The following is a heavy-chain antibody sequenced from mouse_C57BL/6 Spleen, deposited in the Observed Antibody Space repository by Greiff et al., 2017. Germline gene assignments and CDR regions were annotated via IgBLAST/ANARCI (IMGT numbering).Heavy chain of an antibody. J-gene: IGHJ1*03. V-gene: IGHV1-72*01. CDR2: IDPHSGGT. D-gene: IGHD1-1*01. CDR3: ARTDHYYGSGGYFDV. CDR1: GYTFTSYW. Sequence: VQLQQPGAELVKPGASVQLSCKASGYTFTSYWLHWVKQRPGRGLEWIGRIDPHSGGTTYNAKFKSKATLTVDNPSSTAYMQLSSLTSEDSAVYYCARTDHYYGSGGYFDVWGTGTTVTVSS.